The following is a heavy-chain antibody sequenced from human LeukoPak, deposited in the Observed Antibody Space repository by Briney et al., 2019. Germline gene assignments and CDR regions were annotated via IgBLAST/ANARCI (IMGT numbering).Heavy chain of an antibody. J-gene: IGHJ6*02. CDR3: ARGGSGYDSFYYYGMDV. Sequence: WETLSLTCTVSGGSISSYYWSWIRQPPGKGLEWIGYIYGSGSTTYNPSLKSLVTISVEPSKSQFSLKLSSVTAADTAVYYCARGGSGYDSFYYYGMDVWGQGTTVSVPS. CDR1: GGSISSYY. CDR2: IYGSGST. D-gene: IGHD5-12*01. V-gene: IGHV4-59*01.